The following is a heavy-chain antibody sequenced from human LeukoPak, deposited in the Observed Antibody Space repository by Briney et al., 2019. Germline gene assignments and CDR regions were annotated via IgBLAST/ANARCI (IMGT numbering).Heavy chain of an antibody. D-gene: IGHD1-26*01. CDR2: INAGNGNT. J-gene: IGHJ6*03. CDR1: GYTFTSYA. CDR3: AREGGASGSYGDYYYYYMDV. V-gene: IGHV1-3*01. Sequence: ASVKVSCKASGYTFTSYAMHWVRQAPGQRLEWMGWINAGNGNTKYSQEFQGRVTITRDTSISTAYMELSRLRSDDTAVYYCAREGGASGSYGDYYYYYMDVWGKGTTVTVSS.